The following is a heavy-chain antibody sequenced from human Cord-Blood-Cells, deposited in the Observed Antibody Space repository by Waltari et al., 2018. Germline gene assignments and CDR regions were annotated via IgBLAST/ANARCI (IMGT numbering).Heavy chain of an antibody. V-gene: IGHV3-30*02. Sequence: QVQLVESGGGVVQPGGSLRLSCAASGFTSSSYGMHWVRQAPGQGLEWVAFIRYDGSNKYYADSVKGRFTISRDNSKNTLYLQMNSLRAEDTAVYYCAKVRCSGGSCYPYGMDVWGQGTTVTVSS. CDR3: AKVRCSGGSCYPYGMDV. J-gene: IGHJ6*02. CDR2: IRYDGSNK. CDR1: GFTSSSYG. D-gene: IGHD2-15*01.